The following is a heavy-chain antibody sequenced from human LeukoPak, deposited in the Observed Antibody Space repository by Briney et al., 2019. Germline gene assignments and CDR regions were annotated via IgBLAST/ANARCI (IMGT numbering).Heavy chain of an antibody. J-gene: IGHJ5*02. V-gene: IGHV3-23*01. CDR2: ISGSRGTT. Sequence: GGSLRLSCAASGFTFSSYAMSWVRQAPGKGLEWVSAISGSRGTTYYADFVKGRFTISRDNSKNTLYLQMNRLRAEDTAVYYCAKDAYLGSNWLDPWGQGTLVTVSS. CDR3: AKDAYLGSNWLDP. D-gene: IGHD7-27*01. CDR1: GFTFSSYA.